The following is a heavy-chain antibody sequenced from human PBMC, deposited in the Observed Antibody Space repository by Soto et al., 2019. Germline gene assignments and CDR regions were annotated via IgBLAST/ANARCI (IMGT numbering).Heavy chain of an antibody. J-gene: IGHJ4*02. CDR2: IKRKTDRGTA. V-gene: IGHV3-15*01. Sequence: EVQLVESGGGLVKPGGSLRLSGAASGFTFDNAWMSWVRQAPPKGLEWVGRIKRKTDRGTADYAAPVKGRFTISRADSKNTLFLQMNSLKTEATAVYYCTTDRGHMYNFDYWRQGTLVPVSS. D-gene: IGHD1-20*01. CDR3: TTDRGHMYNFDY. CDR1: GFTFDNAW.